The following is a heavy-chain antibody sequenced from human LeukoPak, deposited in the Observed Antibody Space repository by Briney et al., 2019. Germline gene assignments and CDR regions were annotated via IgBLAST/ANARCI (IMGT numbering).Heavy chain of an antibody. CDR2: IYSGGST. CDR3: ARAGDRQWKLIQDFDY. J-gene: IGHJ4*02. D-gene: IGHD1-26*01. CDR1: GFTVSSNY. V-gene: IGHV3-66*01. Sequence: RPGGSLRLSCAASGFTVSSNYMSRVRQAPGKGLEWVSVIYSGGSTYYADSVKGRFTISRDNSKNTLYLQMNSLRAEDTAVYYCARAGDRQWKLIQDFDYWGQGTLVTVSS.